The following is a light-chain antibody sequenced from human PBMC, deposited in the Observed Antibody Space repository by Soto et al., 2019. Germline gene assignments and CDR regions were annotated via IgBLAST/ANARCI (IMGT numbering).Light chain of an antibody. V-gene: IGKV3-11*01. CDR2: SAS. Sequence: ENVLTQSPATLSLSPGERATLSCRASQSVGDCLGWYQQRPGQAPRLLIHSASSRFTGIPARFSGSGSGTDFTLTISSLEPEDFVVYYCQQCSNWPRTFGQGTKVDIK. CDR1: QSVGDC. CDR3: QQCSNWPRT. J-gene: IGKJ1*01.